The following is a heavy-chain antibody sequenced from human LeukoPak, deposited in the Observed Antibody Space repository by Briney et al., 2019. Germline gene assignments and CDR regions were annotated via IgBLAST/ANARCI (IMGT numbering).Heavy chain of an antibody. CDR3: AKGSGSYYYGMDV. J-gene: IGHJ6*02. CDR2: ISYDGSNK. Sequence: PGRSLRLSCAASGFTFSSYGMHWVRQAPGKGLEWVAVISYDGSNKYYADSVKGRFTISRDNSKNTLYLQMNSLRAEDTAVYYCAKGSGSYYYGMDVWGQGTTVTVSS. D-gene: IGHD1-26*01. CDR1: GFTFSSYG. V-gene: IGHV3-30*18.